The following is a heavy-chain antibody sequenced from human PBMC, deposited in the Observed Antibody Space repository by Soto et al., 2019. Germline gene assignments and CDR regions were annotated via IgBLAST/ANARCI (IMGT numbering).Heavy chain of an antibody. CDR2: IIPIFNTA. D-gene: IGHD6-19*01. V-gene: IGHV1-69*06. CDR1: GGTFNTFA. CDR3: ARQTVSSGWHYGNWFDP. J-gene: IGHJ5*02. Sequence: QEQLVQSGAEVKKPGSSVKVSCKVSGGTFNTFAISWVRQAPGQGLEWMGGIIPIFNTAKYAQKFQGRVTSTADKSTSTVDMELSSLRSEDTAVYYCARQTVSSGWHYGNWFDPWGQGTLVTVSS.